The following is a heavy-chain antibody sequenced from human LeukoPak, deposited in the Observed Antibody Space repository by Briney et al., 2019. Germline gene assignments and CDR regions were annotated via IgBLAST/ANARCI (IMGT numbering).Heavy chain of an antibody. V-gene: IGHV3-23*01. CDR2: IGDSGGRT. CDR3: ARVRGAITYYFDY. J-gene: IGHJ4*02. Sequence: GGSLRLSCVASGFSFSTYAGGWVRQAPGKGLKWVSVIGDSGGRTHYADSVKGRFTISRDNSKNTLYLQMNSLRGEDTAVYYCARVRGAITYYFDYCGQGTLVTVSS. CDR1: GFSFSTYA. D-gene: IGHD1-26*01.